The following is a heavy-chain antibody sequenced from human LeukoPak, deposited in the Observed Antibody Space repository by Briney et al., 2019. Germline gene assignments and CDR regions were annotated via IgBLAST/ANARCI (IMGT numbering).Heavy chain of an antibody. Sequence: GGSLRLSCAASGFTFSSYAMHWVRQAPGKGLEWVAVISYDGSNKYYADSVKGRFTISRDNSKNTLYLQMNSLRAEDMAVYYCARWDIVVVVAAGGYYFDYWGQGTLVTVSS. CDR2: ISYDGSNK. V-gene: IGHV3-30-3*01. D-gene: IGHD2-15*01. CDR3: ARWDIVVVVAAGGYYFDY. CDR1: GFTFSSYA. J-gene: IGHJ4*02.